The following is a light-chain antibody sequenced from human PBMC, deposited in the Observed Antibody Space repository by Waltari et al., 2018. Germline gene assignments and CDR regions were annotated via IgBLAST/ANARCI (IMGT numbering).Light chain of an antibody. Sequence: EIVLTPSPGPLSLSPGDRATLSCRASQSVSSSYLAWYQQKPGQAPRVLIHGASNRATGIPDRFSGSGSGTDFTLTISRLEPEDFAVYYCQQYGSSPWTFGQGTKVEIK. J-gene: IGKJ1*01. CDR1: QSVSSSY. CDR3: QQYGSSPWT. V-gene: IGKV3-20*01. CDR2: GAS.